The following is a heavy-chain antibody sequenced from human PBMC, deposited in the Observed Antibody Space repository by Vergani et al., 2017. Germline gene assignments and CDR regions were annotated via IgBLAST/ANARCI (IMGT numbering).Heavy chain of an antibody. CDR3: ARLERPMGYSSSSGSGDY. CDR2: INPNSGGT. Sequence: QVQLVQSGAEVKKPGASVKVFCKASGYTFTGYYMHWVRQAPGQGLEWMGWINPNSGGTNYAQKFQGRVTMTRDTSISTAYMELSRLRSDDTAVYYCARLERPMGYSSSSGSGDYWGQGTLVTVSS. V-gene: IGHV1-2*02. D-gene: IGHD6-6*01. CDR1: GYTFTGYY. J-gene: IGHJ4*02.